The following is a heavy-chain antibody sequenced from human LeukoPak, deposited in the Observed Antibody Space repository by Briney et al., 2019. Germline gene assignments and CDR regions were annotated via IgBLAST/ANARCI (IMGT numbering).Heavy chain of an antibody. V-gene: IGHV3-9*01. J-gene: IGHJ4*02. D-gene: IGHD3-22*01. Sequence: GGSLRLSCAASGLTFDDYAMHWVRQAPGKGLEWVSGISWNSGSIGYADSVKGRFTISRDNAKNSLYLQMNSLRAEDTALYYCAKGDYYDSSGYLNYWGQGTLVTVSS. CDR1: GLTFDDYA. CDR3: AKGDYYDSSGYLNY. CDR2: ISWNSGSI.